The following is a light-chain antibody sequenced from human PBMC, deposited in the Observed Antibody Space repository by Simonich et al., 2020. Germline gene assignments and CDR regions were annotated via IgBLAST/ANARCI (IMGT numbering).Light chain of an antibody. CDR3: QQYNNCPLT. V-gene: IGKV3-15*01. Sequence: EIVMTQSPPTPPPPPRKTATLSCRASQSVSSTLAWYQQKPGQAPRLLIYGASTRATGIPARFSGSGSGTEFTLTISSMQSEDFAVYYCQQYNNCPLTFGGGTKVEIK. CDR2: GAS. CDR1: QSVSST. J-gene: IGKJ4*01.